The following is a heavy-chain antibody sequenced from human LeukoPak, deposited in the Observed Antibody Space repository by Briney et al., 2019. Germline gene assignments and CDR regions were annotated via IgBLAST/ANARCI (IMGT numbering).Heavy chain of an antibody. V-gene: IGHV1-46*01. D-gene: IGHD4-17*01. CDR1: GYTFTSYY. J-gene: IGHJ6*03. CDR2: INPSGGST. Sequence: GASVKVSCKASGYTFTSYYMHWVRQAPGQGLEWMGIINPSGGSTSYAQKFQGRVTMTRDTSTSTVYMELSSLRSEDTAVYYCARDWRSRYHNGVVDYGLPDYYYYYYMDVWGKGTTVTVSS. CDR3: ARDWRSRYHNGVVDYGLPDYYYYYYMDV.